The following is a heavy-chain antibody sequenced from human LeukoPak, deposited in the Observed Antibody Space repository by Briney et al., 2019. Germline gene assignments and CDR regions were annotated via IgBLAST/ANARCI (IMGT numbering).Heavy chain of an antibody. V-gene: IGHV4-39*01. J-gene: IGHJ4*02. CDR1: GGSVSSSSYY. CDR2: IYYSGST. CDR3: ARHQSYGSGTYYAPFDN. D-gene: IGHD3-10*01. Sequence: ASETLSLTCTVSGGSVSSSSYYWGWIRQPPMKGLEWIGNIYYSGSTEYNLSLKSRVTISVDTSRNQFSLKLSSVTAADTAVYYCARHQSYGSGTYYAPFDNWGQ.